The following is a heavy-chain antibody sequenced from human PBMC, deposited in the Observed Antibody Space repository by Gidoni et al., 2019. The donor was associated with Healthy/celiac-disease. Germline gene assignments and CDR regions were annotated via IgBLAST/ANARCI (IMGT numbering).Heavy chain of an antibody. V-gene: IGHV3-30*02. J-gene: IGHJ4*02. CDR3: AKAPRTPVFDY. Sequence: QVQLVESGGGVVQPGGSLRLSCAASGFTFSSYGMHWVRQAPGKGLEWVAFIRYDGSNKYYADSVKGRFTISRDNSKNTLYLQMNSLRAEDTAVYYCAKAPRTPVFDYWGQGTLVTVSS. CDR2: IRYDGSNK. CDR1: GFTFSSYG. D-gene: IGHD2-15*01.